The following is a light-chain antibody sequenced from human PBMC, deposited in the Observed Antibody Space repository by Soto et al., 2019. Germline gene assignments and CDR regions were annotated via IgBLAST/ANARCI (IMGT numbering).Light chain of an antibody. CDR2: KAS. J-gene: IGKJ4*01. CDR3: QQYNDLST. V-gene: IGKV1-5*03. Sequence: DIQMTQSPSTLSASVGDRVTIACRASQNIGDWLAWYQQKPGKAPNLLIYKASTIESGVPSRFSGSGSGTEFTLAISSLQPEDFATYYCQQYNDLSTFGGGTKVEI. CDR1: QNIGDW.